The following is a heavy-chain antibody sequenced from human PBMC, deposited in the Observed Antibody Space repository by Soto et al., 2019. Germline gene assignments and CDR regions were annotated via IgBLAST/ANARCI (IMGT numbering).Heavy chain of an antibody. J-gene: IGHJ5*02. V-gene: IGHV4-59*01. Sequence: SETLSLTCTVSGGSISNYYWSWIRQPPGKGLEWIGCIFYSGSTNYSPSLRSRVTISVDTSKNQFSLELSSVTAADTAVYYCARDGKVSGSATHWFDPWGQGTLVTVSS. CDR3: ARDGKVSGSATHWFDP. CDR1: GGSISNYY. CDR2: IFYSGST. D-gene: IGHD1-26*01.